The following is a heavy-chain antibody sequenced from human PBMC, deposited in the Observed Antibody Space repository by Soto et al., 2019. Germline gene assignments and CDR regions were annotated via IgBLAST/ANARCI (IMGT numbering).Heavy chain of an antibody. V-gene: IGHV4-31*03. CDR3: ARDLVSTLRYFDLDYYYMDV. J-gene: IGHJ6*03. Sequence: QVQLQESGPGLVKPSQTLSLTCTVSGGSISSGGYYWSWIRQHPGKGLEGIGYIYYSGSTYYNPSLQSRVTISVDTSKNQFSLKLSSVTAADTAVYYCARDLVSTLRYFDLDYYYMDVWGKGTTVTVSS. CDR2: IYYSGST. CDR1: GGSISSGGYY. D-gene: IGHD3-9*01.